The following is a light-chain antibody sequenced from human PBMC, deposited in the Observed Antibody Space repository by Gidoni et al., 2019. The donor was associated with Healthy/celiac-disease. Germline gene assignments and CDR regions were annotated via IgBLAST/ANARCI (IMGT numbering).Light chain of an antibody. J-gene: IGKJ1*01. Sequence: DIQMTQSPSTLSASVGDRVTITCRASQSISSWLAWYQQNPGKAPNLLIYKASSLERGVPSRFSGSGSGTEFTLTISSLQPDDFATYYCQQYNSYGTFGQGTKVEIK. CDR3: QQYNSYGT. V-gene: IGKV1-5*03. CDR2: KAS. CDR1: QSISSW.